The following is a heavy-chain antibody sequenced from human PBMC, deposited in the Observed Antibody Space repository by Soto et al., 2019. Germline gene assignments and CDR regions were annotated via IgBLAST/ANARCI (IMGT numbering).Heavy chain of an antibody. CDR1: GGSISSGGYY. CDR2: IYYSGST. J-gene: IGHJ5*02. D-gene: IGHD3-10*01. V-gene: IGHV4-31*03. Sequence: SETLSLTCTVSGGSISSGGYYWSWIRQHPGKGLEWIGYIYYSGSTYYNPSLKSRVTISVDTSKNQFSLKLSSVTAADTAVYYCASLDRGNHNWFDPWGQGTLVTVSS. CDR3: ASLDRGNHNWFDP.